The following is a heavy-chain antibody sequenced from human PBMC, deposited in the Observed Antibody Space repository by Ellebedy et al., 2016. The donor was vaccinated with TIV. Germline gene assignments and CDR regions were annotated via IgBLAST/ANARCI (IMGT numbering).Heavy chain of an antibody. J-gene: IGHJ6*02. Sequence: GESLKISCAASGFTFSSYDMHWVRQATGKGLEWVSAIGTAGDTYYPGSVKGRFTISRENAKNSLYLQMNSLRAEDTAVYYCARVPYGGSDYYYYYGMDVWGQGTTVTVSS. D-gene: IGHD4/OR15-4a*01. CDR3: ARVPYGGSDYYYYYGMDV. CDR1: GFTFSSYD. CDR2: IGTAGDT. V-gene: IGHV3-13*01.